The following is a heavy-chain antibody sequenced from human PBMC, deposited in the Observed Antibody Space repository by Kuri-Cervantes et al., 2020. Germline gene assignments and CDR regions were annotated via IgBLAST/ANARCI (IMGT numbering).Heavy chain of an antibody. V-gene: IGHV3-74*01. CDR3: ARDLCYYCHMDV. CDR1: GFSISNYW. J-gene: IGHJ6*03. CDR2: INSAGSII. Sequence: GGSLRLSCAASGFSISNYWMQWVRQVPGKGLVWVSHINSAGSIINYAASVRGRFTISRDNAKNSVFLQMNSLGAEDTAVYYCARDLCYYCHMDVWGKGTTVTVSS.